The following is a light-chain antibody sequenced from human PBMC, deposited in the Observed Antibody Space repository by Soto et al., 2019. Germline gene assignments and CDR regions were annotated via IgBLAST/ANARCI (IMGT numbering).Light chain of an antibody. Sequence: ILMTQSPDSLAVSLGERATINCKSSQSVLYSSNNKNFLAWYQQKPGHPPKLLFYWASTRESGVPDRFSGSGSGTDFTLTISSLQAEDVAVYYCQQYHSSPLTFGGGTKVDIK. CDR2: WAS. CDR1: QSVLYSSNNKNF. CDR3: QQYHSSPLT. V-gene: IGKV4-1*01. J-gene: IGKJ4*01.